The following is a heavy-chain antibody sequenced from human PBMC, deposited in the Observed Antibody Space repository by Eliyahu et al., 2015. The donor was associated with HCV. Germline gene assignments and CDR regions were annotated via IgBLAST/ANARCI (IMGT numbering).Heavy chain of an antibody. V-gene: IGHV3-23*01. Sequence: EVQLLESGGGLVQPGGSLRLXCAASGFTFXXXATSWGRXAPGKGLEWVSAISGSGGSTYXADSVKGRFTISRXNSKNTLYLQMNSLRAEDTAVYYCAKETSVSNYDNSGYIDFWGQGTLVTVSS. D-gene: IGHD3-22*01. CDR3: AKETSVSNYDNSGYIDF. J-gene: IGHJ4*02. CDR2: ISGSGGST. CDR1: GFTFXXXA.